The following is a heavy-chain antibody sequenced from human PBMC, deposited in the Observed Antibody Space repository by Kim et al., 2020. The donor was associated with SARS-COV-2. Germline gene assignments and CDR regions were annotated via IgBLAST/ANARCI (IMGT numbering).Heavy chain of an antibody. CDR3: ARGGVGLDFDY. J-gene: IGHJ4*02. CDR2: I. D-gene: IGHD3-3*01. V-gene: IGHV3-21*01. Sequence: IYYADSVKVRFTISRDNAKNSLYLQMNSRRAEDTAVYYCARGGVGLDFDYWGQGTLVTVSS.